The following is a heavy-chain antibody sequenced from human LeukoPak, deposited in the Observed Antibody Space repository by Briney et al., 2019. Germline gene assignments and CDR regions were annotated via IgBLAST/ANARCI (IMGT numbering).Heavy chain of an antibody. J-gene: IGHJ4*02. CDR2: INPNSGGT. CDR1: GYTFTGYY. V-gene: IGHV1-2*04. D-gene: IGHD6-13*01. Sequence: GASVKASCKASGYTFTGYYMHWVRQAPGQGLEWMGWINPNSGGTNYAQKFQGWVTMTRDTSISTAYMELSRLRSDDTAVYYCAILGEAAGKGGYFDYWGQGTLVTVSS. CDR3: AILGEAAGKGGYFDY.